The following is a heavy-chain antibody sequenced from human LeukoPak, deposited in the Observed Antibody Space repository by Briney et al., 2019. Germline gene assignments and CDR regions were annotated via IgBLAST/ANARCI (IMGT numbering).Heavy chain of an antibody. CDR2: IYSGGST. V-gene: IGHV3-66*01. Sequence: GGSLRLSCAASGFTVSSNYMSWVRQAPGKGLEWVSVIYSGGSTYYADSVKGRFTISRDNSKNTLYLQMNSLSAEDTAVYYCATCRDGYIHDYWGQGTLVTVSS. CDR3: ATCRDGYIHDY. J-gene: IGHJ4*02. CDR1: GFTVSSNY. D-gene: IGHD5-24*01.